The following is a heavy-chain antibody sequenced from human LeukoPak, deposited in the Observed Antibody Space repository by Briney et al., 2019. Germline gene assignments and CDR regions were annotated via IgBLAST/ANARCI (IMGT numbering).Heavy chain of an antibody. J-gene: IGHJ4*02. CDR1: GFTFSDYY. CDR3: AKDGAWLRFDD. V-gene: IGHV3-23*01. D-gene: IGHD5-12*01. Sequence: PSETLSLTCAASGFTFSDYYMSWIRQAPGKGLEWVSGISPGGGPTYYADSVKGRFTISRDDSKNTLYLQMKNLRAEDTAVYYCAKDGAWLRFDDWGQGILVTVSS. CDR2: ISPGGGPT.